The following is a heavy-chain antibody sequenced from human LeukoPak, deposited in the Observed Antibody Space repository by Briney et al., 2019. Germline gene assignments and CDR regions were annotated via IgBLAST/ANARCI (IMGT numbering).Heavy chain of an antibody. CDR3: AKDFPPMIVVVVAAPLDV. D-gene: IGHD2-15*01. CDR2: ISGSGGST. V-gene: IGHV3-23*01. Sequence: GGSLRLSCAASGFTFSSYAMSWVRQAPGKGLEWVSAISGSGGSTYYADSVKCRFTISRDNSKNTLCLQMNSLRAEDTAVYYCAKDFPPMIVVVVAAPLDVWGQGTTVTVSS. J-gene: IGHJ6*02. CDR1: GFTFSSYA.